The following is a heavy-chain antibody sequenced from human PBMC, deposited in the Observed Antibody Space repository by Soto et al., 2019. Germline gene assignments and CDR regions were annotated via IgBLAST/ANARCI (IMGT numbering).Heavy chain of an antibody. Sequence: GGSLRLSCAASGFTFSSFWMSWARQAPGKGLEWVANIKTDGSERYYMDSVRGRFTTSRDNSRNIFYLQMNSLTGEDTAVYYCARDGSPFALDVWGLGTSVTVSS. CDR1: GFTFSSFW. CDR2: IKTDGSER. V-gene: IGHV3-7*03. CDR3: ARDGSPFALDV. J-gene: IGHJ6*02.